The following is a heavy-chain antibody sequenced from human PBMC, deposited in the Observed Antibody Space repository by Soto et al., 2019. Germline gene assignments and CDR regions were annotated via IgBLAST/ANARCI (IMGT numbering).Heavy chain of an antibody. CDR3: AKDMVRYCSGGSCYFFDY. CDR2: ISYDGSNK. D-gene: IGHD2-15*01. CDR1: GFTFSSYG. Sequence: QVQLVESGGGVVQPGRSLRLSCAASGFTFSSYGMHWVRQAPGKGLEWVAVISYDGSNKYYADSVKGRFTISRDNSKNTLYLQMNSLRAEDTAVYYCAKDMVRYCSGGSCYFFDYWGQVTLVTVSS. J-gene: IGHJ4*02. V-gene: IGHV3-30*18.